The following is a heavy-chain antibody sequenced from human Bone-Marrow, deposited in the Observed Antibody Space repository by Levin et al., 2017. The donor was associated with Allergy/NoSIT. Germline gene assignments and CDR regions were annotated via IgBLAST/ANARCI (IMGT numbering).Heavy chain of an antibody. CDR3: AHTIASFGVVIPYGMDI. CDR1: GFSLSTTGVG. J-gene: IGHJ6*02. Sequence: SGPTLVKPTQTLTLTCTFSGFSLSTTGVGVAWIRQPPGKALEWLALIYWDDDKRYRPSLKSRLTITKDTSKNQVVLTMTHMAPVDTATYYCAHTIASFGVVIPYGMDIWGQGTTVTVSS. D-gene: IGHD3-3*01. V-gene: IGHV2-5*02. CDR2: IYWDDDK.